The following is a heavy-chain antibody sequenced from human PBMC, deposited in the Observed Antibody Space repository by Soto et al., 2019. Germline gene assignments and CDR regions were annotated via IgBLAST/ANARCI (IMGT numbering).Heavy chain of an antibody. CDR3: ARLSGQQLGRWEQKSYYYYYSMDV. CDR1: GYTFTSYG. Sequence: GASVKVSCKASGYTFTSYGISWVRQAPGQGLEWMGWISAYNGNTNYAQKLQGRVTMTTDTSTSTAYMELRSLRSDDTAVYYCARLSGQQLGRWEQKSYYYYYSMDVWGQGTTVTVSS. CDR2: ISAYNGNT. J-gene: IGHJ6*02. D-gene: IGHD6-13*01. V-gene: IGHV1-18*01.